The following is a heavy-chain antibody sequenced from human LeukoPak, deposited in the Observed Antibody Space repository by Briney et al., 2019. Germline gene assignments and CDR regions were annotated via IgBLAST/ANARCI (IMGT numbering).Heavy chain of an antibody. CDR2: IYYSGST. CDR1: GGSISSGSNC. J-gene: IGHJ5*02. D-gene: IGHD1-26*01. V-gene: IGHV4-61*01. CDR3: ARVRGGSYYQGWFDP. Sequence: SETLSLTCTVSGGSISSGSNCWSWIRQPLGKGLEWIGYIYYSGSTNYNPSLKSRVTISVDTSKNQFSLKLSSVTAADTAVYYCARVRGGSYYQGWFDPWGQGTLVTVSS.